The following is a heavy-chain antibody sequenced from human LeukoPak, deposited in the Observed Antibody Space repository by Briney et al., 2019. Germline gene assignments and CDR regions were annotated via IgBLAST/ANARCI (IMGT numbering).Heavy chain of an antibody. CDR3: ARAFAAAAGSSDY. V-gene: IGHV1-2*02. Sequence: ASVKVSCKASGYTFTGYYMHWVRQAPGQGLEWMGWINPNSGGTNYAQKFQGRVTMTRDTSISTAYMELSRLRSDDTAVYYCARAFAAAAGSSDYWGQGTLVTVSS. J-gene: IGHJ4*02. D-gene: IGHD6-13*01. CDR1: GYTFTGYY. CDR2: INPNSGGT.